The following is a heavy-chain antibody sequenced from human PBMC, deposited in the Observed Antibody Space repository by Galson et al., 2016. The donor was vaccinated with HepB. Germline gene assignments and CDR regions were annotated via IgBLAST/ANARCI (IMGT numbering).Heavy chain of an antibody. D-gene: IGHD1-26*01. CDR2: VSGTIAKA. J-gene: IGHJ5*01. Sequence: SLKLSCEASGGTFDDYTINWVRQVPGQGLEWVARVSGTIAKAGYAHYVQGRFTVSMDNAKTSAYLEMNSLRPEDTALYYCSKDQHSGTGTSYDGFDVWGQGTPVTVSS. V-gene: IGHV3-9*01. CDR3: SKDQHSGTGTSYDGFDV. CDR1: GGTFDDYT.